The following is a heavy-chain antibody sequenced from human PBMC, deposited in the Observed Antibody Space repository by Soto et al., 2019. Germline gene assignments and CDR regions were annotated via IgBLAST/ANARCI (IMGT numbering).Heavy chain of an antibody. D-gene: IGHD2-2*02. CDR1: GGTFSSYA. V-gene: IGHV1-69*06. Sequence: GASVKVSCKASGGTFSSYAISWVRQAPGQGLEWMGGIIPIFGTANYAQKFQGRVTITADKSTGTAYMELSSLRSEDTAVYYCARGVVVPAAISTSYGMDVWGQGTTVTVSS. CDR3: ARGVVVPAAISTSYGMDV. J-gene: IGHJ6*02. CDR2: IIPIFGTA.